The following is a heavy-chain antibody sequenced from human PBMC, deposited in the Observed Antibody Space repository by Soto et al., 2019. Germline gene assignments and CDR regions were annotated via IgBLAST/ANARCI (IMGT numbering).Heavy chain of an antibody. J-gene: IGHJ3*02. CDR3: ARGGVTGIVGIFGSPLDI. Sequence: QVQLVESGGGWVQPGRSLRLSWEATGFSFTTYGMHWVRQAPGKGLEWVAVIGYDGHNKYYADSVQGRFTISRDNSKNTVYLQMKSLRGDDTAVYYCARGGVTGIVGIFGSPLDIWGQGTVVTVSS. CDR2: IGYDGHNK. V-gene: IGHV3-33*01. D-gene: IGHD1-1*01. CDR1: GFSFTTYG.